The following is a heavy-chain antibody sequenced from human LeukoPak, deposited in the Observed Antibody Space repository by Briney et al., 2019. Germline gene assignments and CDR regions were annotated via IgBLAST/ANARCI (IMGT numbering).Heavy chain of an antibody. V-gene: IGHV7-4-1*02. CDR2: INTNTGNP. J-gene: IGHJ6*03. Sequence: GASVKVSCKASGYTFTSYAMNWVRQAPGQGLEWMGWINTNTGNPTYAQGFTGRFVFSLDTSVSTAYLQISSLKAEDTAVYYCARFWYYDFWSGYYRDYYYMDVWGKGTTVTVSS. CDR3: ARFWYYDFWSGYYRDYYYMDV. D-gene: IGHD3-3*01. CDR1: GYTFTSYA.